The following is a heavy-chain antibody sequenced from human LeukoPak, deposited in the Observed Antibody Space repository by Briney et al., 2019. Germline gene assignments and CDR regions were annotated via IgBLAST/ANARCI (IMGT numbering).Heavy chain of an antibody. D-gene: IGHD4-23*01. CDR1: GFTFSSYW. CDR2: INSDGSST. CDR3: ARADDGVYSWVNY. V-gene: IGHV3-74*01. Sequence: PGGSLRLSCAASGFTFSSYWMHWVRQAPGKGLEWVSRINSDGSSTSYADSVKGRFTISRDNAKNTLYLQMNSLRAEDTAVYYCARADDGVYSWVNYWGQGTLVTVSS. J-gene: IGHJ4*02.